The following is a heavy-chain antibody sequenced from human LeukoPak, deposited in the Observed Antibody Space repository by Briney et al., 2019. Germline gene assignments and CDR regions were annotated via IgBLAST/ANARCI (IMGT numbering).Heavy chain of an antibody. CDR1: GFTFSSYW. D-gene: IGHD3-16*01. V-gene: IGHV3-7*01. CDR2: IKQDGSGK. Sequence: GGSLRLSCAASGFTFSSYWMSWVRQAPGKGLEWVAYIKQDGSGKYYVDSVKGRFTISRDNAKNSLYLQMNSLRAEDTAVYYCARAGDYIWGSTDAFDIWGQGTVVTVSS. CDR3: ARAGDYIWGSTDAFDI. J-gene: IGHJ3*02.